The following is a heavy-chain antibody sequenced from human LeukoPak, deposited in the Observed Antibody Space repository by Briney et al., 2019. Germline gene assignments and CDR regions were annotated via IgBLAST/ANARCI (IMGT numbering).Heavy chain of an antibody. V-gene: IGHV5-51*01. CDR2: IYPGDSDT. D-gene: IGHD5-24*01. CDR1: GYSLTSYW. Sequence: GESLKISCKGSGYSLTSYWIGWVRQMPGKGLEWMGIIYPGDSDTRYSPSFQGQVTISADKSISTAYLQWSSLKASDTAMYYCARLGWRDGYNYRTGRDWFDPWGQGTLVTVSS. CDR3: ARLGWRDGYNYRTGRDWFDP. J-gene: IGHJ5*02.